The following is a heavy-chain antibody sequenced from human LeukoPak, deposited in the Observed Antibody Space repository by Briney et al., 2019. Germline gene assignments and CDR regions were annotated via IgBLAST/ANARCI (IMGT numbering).Heavy chain of an antibody. J-gene: IGHJ4*02. D-gene: IGHD3-16*02. CDR3: ARGYVWGSYHRY. Sequence: SGGSLRLSCAASGFTFSSYSMNWVRQAPGKGLEWVSSISSSSSYIYYADSVKGRFTISRDNAKNSLYLQMNSLRAEDTAVYYCARGYVWGSYHRYWGQGTLVTVSS. CDR2: ISSSSSYI. V-gene: IGHV3-21*01. CDR1: GFTFSSYS.